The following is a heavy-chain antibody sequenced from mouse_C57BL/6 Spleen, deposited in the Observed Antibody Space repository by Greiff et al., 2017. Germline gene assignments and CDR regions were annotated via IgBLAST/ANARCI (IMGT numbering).Heavy chain of an antibody. CDR3: ARQAGYCGSSEGFAY. D-gene: IGHD1-1*01. CDR2: ISGGGGNT. Sequence: EVKLQESGGGLVKPGGSLKLSCAASGFTFSSYTMSWVRQTPEKRLEWVATISGGGGNTYYPDSVKGRFTISRDNAKNTLYLQMSRLRSEDTALYYGARQAGYCGSSEGFAYWGQGTLVTVSA. V-gene: IGHV5-9*01. CDR1: GFTFSSYT. J-gene: IGHJ3*01.